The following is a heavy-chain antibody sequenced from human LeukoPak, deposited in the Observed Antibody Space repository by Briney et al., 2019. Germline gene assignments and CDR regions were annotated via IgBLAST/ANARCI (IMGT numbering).Heavy chain of an antibody. Sequence: QTGGSLRLSCAASGFTFSSYAMSWVRQAPGKGLEWVAVIWYDGSNKYYADSVKGRFTISRDNSKNTLYLQMNSLRAEDTAVYYCARDPYDSSGYYGLHFDYWGQGTLVTVSS. J-gene: IGHJ4*02. V-gene: IGHV3-33*08. CDR3: ARDPYDSSGYYGLHFDY. D-gene: IGHD3-22*01. CDR2: IWYDGSNK. CDR1: GFTFSSYA.